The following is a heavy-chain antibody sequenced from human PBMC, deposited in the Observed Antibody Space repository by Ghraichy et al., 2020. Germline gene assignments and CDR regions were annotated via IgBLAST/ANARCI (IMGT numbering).Heavy chain of an antibody. CDR2: INQDGSDK. Sequence: GSLRLSCVASGFTFSTSWMSWVRQAPGKGLEWVANINQDGSDKYYVASVRGRFTISRDNAKNSLYLQMNSLRAEDTAVYYCARDPYHGSLDYWGQGTLVTVSS. D-gene: IGHD2-2*01. V-gene: IGHV3-7*03. CDR3: ARDPYHGSLDY. J-gene: IGHJ4*02. CDR1: GFTFSTSW.